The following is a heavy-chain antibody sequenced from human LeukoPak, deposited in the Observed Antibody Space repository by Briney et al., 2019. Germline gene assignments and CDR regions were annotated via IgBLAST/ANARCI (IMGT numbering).Heavy chain of an antibody. V-gene: IGHV1-18*01. J-gene: IGHJ5*02. CDR3: CSGSPGRWFDP. CDR1: GYTFTSYG. Sequence: GASVKVSCKASGYTFTSYGISWVRQAPGQGLEWMAWISAYNGNTNYAQKLQGRVTMTTDTSTSTAYMELRSLRSDDTAVYYCCSGSPGRWFDPWGQGTLVTVSS. D-gene: IGHD1-26*01. CDR2: ISAYNGNT.